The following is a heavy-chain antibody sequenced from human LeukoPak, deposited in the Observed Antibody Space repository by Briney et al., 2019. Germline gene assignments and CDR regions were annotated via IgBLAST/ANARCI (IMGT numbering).Heavy chain of an antibody. CDR3: ARRVEYRGVPAAFGAYYYYYMDV. CDR1: GGSISSYY. V-gene: IGHV4-4*09. D-gene: IGHD2-2*01. Sequence: PSETLSLTCTVSGGSISSYYWTWIRQPPGKGLEWIGYIYTSGSTNYNPSLKSRVTISVDTSKNQFSLKLSSVTAADTAVYYCARRVEYRGVPAAFGAYYYYYMDVWGKGTTVTVSS. J-gene: IGHJ6*03. CDR2: IYTSGST.